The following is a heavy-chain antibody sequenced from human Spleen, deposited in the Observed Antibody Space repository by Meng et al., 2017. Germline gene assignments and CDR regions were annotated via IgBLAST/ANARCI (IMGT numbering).Heavy chain of an antibody. CDR1: GFTFSSFW. V-gene: IGHV3-7*01. Sequence: GESLKISCAASGFTFSSFWMSWVRQAPGKGLEWVANIKQDGSEKYYVDSVKGRFTISRDNAKNSLYLQMNSMRAEDTAVYYCARDLGGIFDYWGQGALVTVSS. D-gene: IGHD6-13*01. CDR2: IKQDGSEK. CDR3: ARDLGGIFDY. J-gene: IGHJ4*02.